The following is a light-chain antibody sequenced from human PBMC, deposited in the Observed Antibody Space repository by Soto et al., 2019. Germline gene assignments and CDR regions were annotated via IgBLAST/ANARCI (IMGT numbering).Light chain of an antibody. V-gene: IGLV2-8*01. CDR2: EVS. J-gene: IGLJ1*01. Sequence: QSALTRPPSASGSPGQSVTISCTGTSSDVGGYNYVSWYQQHPGKAPKLMIYEVSKRPSGVPDRFSGSKSGNTAALTVSWLQAEDEADYYCSSYVGTNSYVFGTGTKVTVL. CDR1: SSDVGGYNY. CDR3: SSYVGTNSYV.